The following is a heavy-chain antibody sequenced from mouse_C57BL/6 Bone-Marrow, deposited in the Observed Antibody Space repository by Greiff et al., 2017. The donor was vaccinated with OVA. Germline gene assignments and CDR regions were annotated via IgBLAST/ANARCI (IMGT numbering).Heavy chain of an antibody. V-gene: IGHV1-50*01. CDR2: IDPSDSYT. Sequence: QVQLQQPGAELVKPGASVKLSCKASGYTFTSYWMQWVKQRPGQGLEWIGEIDPSDSYTNYHQKFKGKATLTVDTSSSTAYMQLSSLTSEDSAVYYFARFSNYIYWYFDVCGTGTTVTVSS. CDR1: GYTFTSYW. J-gene: IGHJ1*03. D-gene: IGHD2-5*01. CDR3: ARFSNYIYWYFDV.